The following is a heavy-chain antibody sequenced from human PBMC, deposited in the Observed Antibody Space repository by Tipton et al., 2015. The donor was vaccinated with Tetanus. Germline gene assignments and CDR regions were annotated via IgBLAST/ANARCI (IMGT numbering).Heavy chain of an antibody. CDR1: GFIFSSYG. D-gene: IGHD2-15*01. V-gene: IGHV3-33*01. J-gene: IGHJ4*02. CDR2: SWYDGTDK. Sequence: SLRLSCAASGFIFSSYGIHWVRQAPGKGLEWVAVSWYDGTDKYYADSVKGRFTISRDNSKNTLYLQMNSLGAEDTSVYYCAREAECSCGSCFSGCFHNRGQGAQVTVSS. CDR3: AREAECSCGSCFSGCFHN.